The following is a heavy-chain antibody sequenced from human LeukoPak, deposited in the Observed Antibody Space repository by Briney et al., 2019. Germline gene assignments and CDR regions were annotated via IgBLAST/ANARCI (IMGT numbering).Heavy chain of an antibody. CDR1: GFTFSTYG. D-gene: IGHD5-24*01. J-gene: IGHJ4*02. CDR3: ATQRDGYNSPFDY. V-gene: IGHV3-23*01. Sequence: PGGSLRLSCAASGFTFSTYGMSCVRQAPGKGLEWVSAISGSGETTYYADSVKGRFTISRDNAKNSLHLQMNSLRAEDTAVYYCATQRDGYNSPFDYWGQGTLVTVSS. CDR2: ISGSGETT.